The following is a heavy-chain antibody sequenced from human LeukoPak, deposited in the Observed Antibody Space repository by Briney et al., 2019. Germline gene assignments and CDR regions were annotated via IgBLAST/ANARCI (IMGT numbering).Heavy chain of an antibody. CDR2: MNPNSGNT. CDR1: GYTFTSYD. Sequence: GASVKASCKASGYTFTSYDINWVRQATGQGLEWMGWMNPNSGNTGYAQKFQGRVTMTRNTSISTAYMELSSLRSEDTAVYYCARAGQDSSTCYFDYWGQGTLVTVSS. V-gene: IGHV1-8*01. D-gene: IGHD5-18*01. J-gene: IGHJ4*02. CDR3: ARAGQDSSTCYFDY.